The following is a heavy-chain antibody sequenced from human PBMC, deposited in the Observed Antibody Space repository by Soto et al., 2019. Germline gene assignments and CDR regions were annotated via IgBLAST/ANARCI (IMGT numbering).Heavy chain of an antibody. J-gene: IGHJ4*02. D-gene: IGHD3-22*01. CDR2: IYYSGST. CDR1: CGSISNYY. Sequence: SETLSLTCTVSCGSISNYYWSWIRQPPGKGLEWIGYIYYSGSTNYNPSLKSRVTISVDTSKNQFSLKLSSVTAADTAVYYCAREIRYYYDSSGYLDYWGQGTLVTVSS. CDR3: AREIRYYYDSSGYLDY. V-gene: IGHV4-59*01.